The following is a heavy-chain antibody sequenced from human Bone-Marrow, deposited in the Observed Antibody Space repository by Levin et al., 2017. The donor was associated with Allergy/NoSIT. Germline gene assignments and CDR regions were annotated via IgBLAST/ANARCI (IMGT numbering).Heavy chain of an antibody. CDR2: ISSSGSTI. Sequence: GGSLRLSCAASGFTFSDYYMSWIRQAPGKGLEWVSYISSSGSTIYYADSVKCRFTISRDNAKNSLYLQMNSLRAEDTAVYYCARRRNILSPRSLDYWGQGTLVTVSS. D-gene: IGHD2/OR15-2a*01. J-gene: IGHJ4*02. CDR3: ARRRNILSPRSLDY. V-gene: IGHV3-11*01. CDR1: GFTFSDYY.